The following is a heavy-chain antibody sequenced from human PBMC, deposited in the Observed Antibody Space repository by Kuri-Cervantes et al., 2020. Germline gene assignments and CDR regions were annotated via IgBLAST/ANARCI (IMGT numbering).Heavy chain of an antibody. V-gene: IGHV4-61*01. CDR3: ARDSPLRAFNLHYYDSSGKGGDCFDP. Sequence: SETLSLTCTVSGVSVSITSYYWNWIRQPPGKGLEWIGSIYYNGSTNYNPSLKSRVTTSIDTPKSQFSLKLRSVTAADTAVYYCARDSPLRAFNLHYYDSSGKGGDCFDPWGQGTLVTVSS. CDR1: GVSVSITSYY. J-gene: IGHJ5*02. D-gene: IGHD3-22*01. CDR2: IYYNGST.